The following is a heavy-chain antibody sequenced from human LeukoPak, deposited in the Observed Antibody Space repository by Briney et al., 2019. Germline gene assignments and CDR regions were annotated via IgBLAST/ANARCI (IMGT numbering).Heavy chain of an antibody. CDR1: GGSISSSSYY. V-gene: IGHV4-39*07. Sequence: SETLSLTCIVSGGSISSSSYYWGWIRQPPGKGLEWIATIYYSGSTSYNPSLKSRVTISVDTSKNQFSLKLSSVTAADTAVYYCARVAKRITIFGLVIIRLDFDYWGQGTLVTVSS. J-gene: IGHJ4*02. D-gene: IGHD3-3*01. CDR2: IYYSGST. CDR3: ARVAKRITIFGLVIIRLDFDY.